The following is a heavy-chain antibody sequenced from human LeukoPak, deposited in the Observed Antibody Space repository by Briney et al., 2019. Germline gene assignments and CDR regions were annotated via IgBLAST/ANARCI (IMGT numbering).Heavy chain of an antibody. J-gene: IGHJ4*02. Sequence: GGSLRLSCAASGFTFSGSAMHWVRQASGKGLEWVGRIRSKANSYATAYAASVKGRFTISRDDSKNTAYLQMDSLKTEDTAVYYCIHRAAYSSSSRETYFDYWGQGTLVTVSS. V-gene: IGHV3-73*01. CDR1: GFTFSGSA. CDR2: IRSKANSYAT. D-gene: IGHD6-13*01. CDR3: IHRAAYSSSSRETYFDY.